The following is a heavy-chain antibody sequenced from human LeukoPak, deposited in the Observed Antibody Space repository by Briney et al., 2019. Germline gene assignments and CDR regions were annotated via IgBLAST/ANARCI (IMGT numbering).Heavy chain of an antibody. Sequence: GGSLRLSCAASGFSFSHYRMSWVREAPGKGLEWVAHIKQDGSDEYYVESVKGRFTISKENAENSRFLQMNSMRVEDTAVYSCAALGRSYLYRWGQGTLVTVSS. CDR2: IKQDGSDE. V-gene: IGHV3-7*01. CDR1: GFSFSHYR. CDR3: AALGRSYLYR. J-gene: IGHJ4*02. D-gene: IGHD2-15*01.